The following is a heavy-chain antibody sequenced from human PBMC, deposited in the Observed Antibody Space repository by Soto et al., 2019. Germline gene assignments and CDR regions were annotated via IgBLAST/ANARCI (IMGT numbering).Heavy chain of an antibody. CDR3: ARDPRLQASYWYFDL. CDR1: GGSISSYY. J-gene: IGHJ2*01. Sequence: SETLSLTCTVSGGSISSYYWSWIRQPPGKGLEWIGYIYYSGSTNYNPSLKSRVTISVDTSKNQFSLKLSSVTAADTAVYYCARDPRLQASYWYFDLWGRGTLVTVSS. D-gene: IGHD4-4*01. CDR2: IYYSGST. V-gene: IGHV4-59*01.